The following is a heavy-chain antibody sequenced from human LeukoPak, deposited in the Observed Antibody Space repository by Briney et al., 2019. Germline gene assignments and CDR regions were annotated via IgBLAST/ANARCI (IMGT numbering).Heavy chain of an antibody. CDR2: IYYSGST. D-gene: IGHD3-22*01. J-gene: IGHJ5*02. CDR3: AREASTYYYDSSGYYPNWFDP. Sequence: PSETLSLTCTVSGGSVSSNFWSWIRQPPGKGLEWIGYIYYSGSTNYNPSLKSRVSMSVDTSKNQFSLKLNSVTAADTAVYYCAREASTYYYDSSGYYPNWFDPWGQGTLVTVSS. V-gene: IGHV4-59*02. CDR1: GGSVSSNF.